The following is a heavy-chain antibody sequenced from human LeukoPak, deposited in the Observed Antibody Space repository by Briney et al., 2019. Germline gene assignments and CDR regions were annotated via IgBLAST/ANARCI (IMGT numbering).Heavy chain of an antibody. CDR3: ARGMTTYFDY. J-gene: IGHJ4*02. Sequence: PGGSLRLSCAASGFTFSSYSMNWVRQAPGKGLEWVSSISSSSSYIYYADSVKGRFTISRDNAKNSLYLQMNSLRAEDMAVYYCARGMTTYFDYWGQGTLVTVSS. V-gene: IGHV3-21*01. D-gene: IGHD4-11*01. CDR2: ISSSSSYI. CDR1: GFTFSSYS.